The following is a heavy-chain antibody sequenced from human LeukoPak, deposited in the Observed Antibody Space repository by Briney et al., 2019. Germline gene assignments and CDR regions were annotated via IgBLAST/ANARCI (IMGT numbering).Heavy chain of an antibody. V-gene: IGHV3-30-3*01. CDR3: ARGLPNYYGMDV. Sequence: GGSLRLSCAASGFTFSSYAMHWVRQAPGKGLEWVAVISYDGSNKYYADSVKGRSTISRDNAKNTVYLQMNSLRTEDTAVYYCARGLPNYYGMDVWGQGTTVTVSS. J-gene: IGHJ6*02. CDR2: ISYDGSNK. CDR1: GFTFSSYA.